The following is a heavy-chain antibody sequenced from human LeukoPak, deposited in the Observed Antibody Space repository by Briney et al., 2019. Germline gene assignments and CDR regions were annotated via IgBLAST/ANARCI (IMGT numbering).Heavy chain of an antibody. CDR3: ARDGGLRLGRSYNWFDP. V-gene: IGHV4-59*01. Sequence: SETLSLTCTVSGGSISSYYWSWIRQPPGKGLEWIGYIYYSGSTNYNPSLKSRVTISVDTSKNQFSLKLSSVTAADTAVYYCARDGGLRLGRSYNWFDPWGQGTLVTVSP. CDR1: GGSISSYY. CDR2: IYYSGST. D-gene: IGHD5-12*01. J-gene: IGHJ5*02.